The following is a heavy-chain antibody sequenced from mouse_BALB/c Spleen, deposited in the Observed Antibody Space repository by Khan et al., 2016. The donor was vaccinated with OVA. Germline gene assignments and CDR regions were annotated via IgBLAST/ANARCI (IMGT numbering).Heavy chain of an antibody. Sequence: QVQLKESGPGLAAPSQSLSITCTISGFSLTNYGVHWVRQPPGKGLEWLAVIWSDGSTTYNSALKSRLTITKDNSKSQVFLKMNSLQTDDTAIYSCARQHSNYDKIMDYWGQGTSVTVSS. CDR1: GFSLTNYG. CDR3: ARQHSNYDKIMDY. J-gene: IGHJ4*01. CDR2: IWSDGST. D-gene: IGHD2-4*01. V-gene: IGHV2-6-1*01.